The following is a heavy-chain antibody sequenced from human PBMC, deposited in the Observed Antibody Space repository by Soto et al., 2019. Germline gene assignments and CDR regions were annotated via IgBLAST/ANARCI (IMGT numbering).Heavy chain of an antibody. CDR2: ISYDGSNK. V-gene: IGHV3-30-3*01. Sequence: GGSLRLSCAASGFIYMSHDLHWVRQAPGKGLGWVAVISYDGSNKYHADSVKGRFTISRDNSKNTLYLQMNSLRPEDTGVYYCARAVGYGLPRDYYYGMDVWGQGTTVTVSS. D-gene: IGHD2-2*03. J-gene: IGHJ6*02. CDR1: GFIYMSHD. CDR3: ARAVGYGLPRDYYYGMDV.